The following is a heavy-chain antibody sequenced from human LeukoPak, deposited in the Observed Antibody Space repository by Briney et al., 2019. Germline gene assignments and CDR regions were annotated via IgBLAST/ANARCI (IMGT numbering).Heavy chain of an antibody. D-gene: IGHD6-13*01. Sequence: PGRSLRLSCAASGFTFDDYAMHWVRQAPGKGLEWVSGISWNSGSIGYADSVKGRFTISRDNAKNSLYLQMNSLRAEDTALYYCAREKVYSSSWYDPFDYWGQGTLVTVSS. J-gene: IGHJ4*02. CDR1: GFTFDDYA. CDR3: AREKVYSSSWYDPFDY. CDR2: ISWNSGSI. V-gene: IGHV3-9*01.